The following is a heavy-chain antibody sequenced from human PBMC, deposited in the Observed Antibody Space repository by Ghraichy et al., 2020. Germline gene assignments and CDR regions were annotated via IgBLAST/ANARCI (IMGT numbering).Heavy chain of an antibody. CDR3: AKNGSMWFGESSGAFDV. J-gene: IGHJ3*01. CDR2: VYYVGAA. D-gene: IGHD3-10*01. V-gene: IGHV4-39*01. Sequence: ETLSLTCSVSGASIRNSNYYWGWIRQAPGKGLEWIGAVYYVGAARYNPSLKSRVSMSVDTSKNEISLRLNSVTVADTAVYYCAKNGSMWFGESSGAFDVWGQGTTVIVSS. CDR1: GASIRNSNYY.